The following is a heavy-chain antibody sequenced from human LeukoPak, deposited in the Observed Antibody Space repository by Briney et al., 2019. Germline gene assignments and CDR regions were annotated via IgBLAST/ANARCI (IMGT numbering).Heavy chain of an antibody. CDR2: INPNTGGT. Sequence: ASVKVSCKASGYTFTGYYMHWVRQAPGQGLERMGWINPNTGGTNYAQRFQGRVTMTRDTSINTAYMELSRLRSDDTAVYYCAREPRDSSGWDYWGQGAPVTVSS. CDR3: AREPRDSSGWDY. J-gene: IGHJ4*02. D-gene: IGHD6-19*01. V-gene: IGHV1-2*02. CDR1: GYTFTGYY.